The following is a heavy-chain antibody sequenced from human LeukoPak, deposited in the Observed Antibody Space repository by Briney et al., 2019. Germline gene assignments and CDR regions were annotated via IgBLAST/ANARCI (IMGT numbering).Heavy chain of an antibody. CDR3: ARVGIVGALPVGALDI. CDR2: ISSSSSYI. CDR1: GFTFSSYS. V-gene: IGHV3-21*01. Sequence: GGSLRLSCAASGFTFSSYSMNWVRQAPGKGLEWVSSISSSSSYIYYADSVKGRFTISRDNAKNSLYLQMNSLRAEDTAVYYCARVGIVGALPVGALDIWGQGTMVTVSS. J-gene: IGHJ3*02. D-gene: IGHD1-26*01.